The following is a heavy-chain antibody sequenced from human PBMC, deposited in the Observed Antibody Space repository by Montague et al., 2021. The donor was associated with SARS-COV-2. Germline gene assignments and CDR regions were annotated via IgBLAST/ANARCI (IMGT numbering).Heavy chain of an antibody. J-gene: IGHJ3*02. D-gene: IGHD1-26*01. V-gene: IGHV2-5*02. CDR2: IYWDDDM. CDR3: AHRRGLLLSDAFDI. CDR1: GFSLSTSGVG. Sequence: PALVKPTQTLTLTCTFSGFSLSTSGVGVGWIRQPPGKALEWLALIYWDDDMRYSPSLKSRLTITRDTSKNQVVLTMTNMDPVDTATYYCAHRRGLLLSDAFDIWGQGTMVTVSS.